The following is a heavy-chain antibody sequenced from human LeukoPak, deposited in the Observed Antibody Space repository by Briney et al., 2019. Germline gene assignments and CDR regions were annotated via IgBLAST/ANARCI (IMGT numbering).Heavy chain of an antibody. D-gene: IGHD6-19*01. CDR3: ARRNSGSSGWDYYFDY. V-gene: IGHV1-69*01. Sequence: TSVTLSCKASGGTFSSYAISWVRQAPGQGLEWMGGIIPIFGTANYAQKFQGRVTITADESTSTAYMELSSLRSEDTAVYYCARRNSGSSGWDYYFDYWGEGTLDPVSS. J-gene: IGHJ4*02. CDR1: GGTFSSYA. CDR2: IIPIFGTA.